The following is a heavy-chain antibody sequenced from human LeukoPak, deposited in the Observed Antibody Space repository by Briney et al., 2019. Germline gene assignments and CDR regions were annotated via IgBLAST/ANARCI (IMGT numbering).Heavy chain of an antibody. CDR2: IYTSGST. D-gene: IGHD4-17*01. CDR1: GGSISSSSYY. CDR3: ASGVGDYGDYDPYWYFDL. Sequence: PSETLSLTCTVSGGSISSSSYYWSWIRQPAGKGLEWIGRIYTSGSTNYNPSLKSRVTMSVDTSKNQFSLKLSSVTAADTAVYYCASGVGDYGDYDPYWYFDLWGRGTLVTVSS. V-gene: IGHV4-61*02. J-gene: IGHJ2*01.